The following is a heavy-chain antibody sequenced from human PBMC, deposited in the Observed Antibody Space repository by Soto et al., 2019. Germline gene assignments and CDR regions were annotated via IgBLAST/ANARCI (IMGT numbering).Heavy chain of an antibody. J-gene: IGHJ5*02. CDR2: LIPMVGIS. CDR3: ARDLLTPGITAPPAFDP. D-gene: IGHD6-25*01. V-gene: IGHV1-69*08. CDR1: GGTFSNYT. Sequence: QVQLVQSGAEVKKPGSSVKVSCKASGGTFSNYTISWVRQAPGQGLEWMGRLIPMVGISKYAQKFQGRVTITSDKSTTTAYMELSSLRSEDTAVYYCARDLLTPGITAPPAFDPWGQGTLVTVSS.